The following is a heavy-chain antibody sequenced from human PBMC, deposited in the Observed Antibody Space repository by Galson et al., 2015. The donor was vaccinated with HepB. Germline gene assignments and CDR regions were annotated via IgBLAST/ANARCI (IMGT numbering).Heavy chain of an antibody. J-gene: IGHJ3*02. D-gene: IGHD1-26*01. V-gene: IGHV3-30*18. CDR1: GFSFSNYG. CDR3: ANMVTSGSYVAFEI. CDR2: ISNDGSIK. Sequence: SLRLSCAASGFSFSNYGMNWVRQAPGKGLEWVAVISNDGSIKYYVDSVKGRFTISRDNSKNTLYLQMNSLRGEDTAVYYCANMVTSGSYVAFEIWGQGTMVTVSS.